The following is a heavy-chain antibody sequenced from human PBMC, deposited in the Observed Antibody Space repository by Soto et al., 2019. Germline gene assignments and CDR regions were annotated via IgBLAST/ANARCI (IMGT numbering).Heavy chain of an antibody. CDR2: IYHSGST. J-gene: IGHJ6*02. V-gene: IGHV4-38-2*01. D-gene: IGHD2-21*02. CDR1: GYSISSGFH. Sequence: SETLSLTCAVSGYSISSGFHWGWIRQPPGKGLEWIGYIYHSGSTYNNPSLESRLIISLDTSKNQYSLKLSSVNAADTAVYYCARGRTASTTYYYGMDVWGQGTTVTVSS. CDR3: ARGRTASTTYYYGMDV.